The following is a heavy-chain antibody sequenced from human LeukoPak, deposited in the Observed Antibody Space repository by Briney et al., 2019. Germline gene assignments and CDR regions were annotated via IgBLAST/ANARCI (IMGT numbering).Heavy chain of an antibody. J-gene: IGHJ5*02. D-gene: IGHD4-11*01. CDR3: ARELVAHSNYDWFDP. CDR2: IYTSGST. CDR1: GGSISSYY. V-gene: IGHV4-4*07. Sequence: SETLSLTCTVSGGSISSYYRSWIRQPAGKGLEWIGRIYTSGSTNYNPSLKSRVTMSVDTSKNQFSLKLSSVTAADTAVYYCARELVAHSNYDWFDPWGQGTLVTVSS.